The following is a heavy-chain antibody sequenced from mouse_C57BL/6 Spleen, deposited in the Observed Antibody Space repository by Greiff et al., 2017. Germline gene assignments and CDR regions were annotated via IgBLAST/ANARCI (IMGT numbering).Heavy chain of an antibody. D-gene: IGHD2-4*01. J-gene: IGHJ2*01. V-gene: IGHV14-4*01. Sequence: EVKLEESGAELVRPGASVKLSCTASGFNIKDDYMHWVKQRPEQGLEWIGWIDPENGDTEYASKFQGKATITADTSSNTAYLQLSSLTSEDTAVYYCTLYYDYHGGYFDYWGQGTTLTVSS. CDR2: IDPENGDT. CDR1: GFNIKDDY. CDR3: TLYYDYHGGYFDY.